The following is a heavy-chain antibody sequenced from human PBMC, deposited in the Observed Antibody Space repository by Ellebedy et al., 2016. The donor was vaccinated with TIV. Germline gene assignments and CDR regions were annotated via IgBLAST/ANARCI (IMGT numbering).Heavy chain of an antibody. CDR1: GFTFRSYA. D-gene: IGHD1-1*01. CDR2: ISYDENNK. J-gene: IGHJ6*03. CDR3: ARDRGYRSSLYYYYNMDV. Sequence: GGSLRLSXAASGFTFRSYAMHWVRQAPGKGLEWVAVISYDENNKHYADSVKGRFTISRDNSKNTLYLQMNSLRGEDTAVYYCARDRGYRSSLYYYYNMDVWGKGTTVTVSS. V-gene: IGHV3-30-3*01.